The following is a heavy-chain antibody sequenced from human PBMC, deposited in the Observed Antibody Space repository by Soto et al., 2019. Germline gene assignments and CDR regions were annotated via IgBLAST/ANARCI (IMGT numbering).Heavy chain of an antibody. D-gene: IGHD2-2*01. Sequence: QVQLVQSGAEVKKPGASVKVSCKASGYTFTSYGISWVRQAPGQGLEWMGWISAYNGNTNYAQKLQGRVTMTTDTSTSTADMELRSLRSDDTAVYYCARRGFVGYCISTSCEDEVCFYYGMDVWGQGTTVTVSS. CDR2: ISAYNGNT. CDR3: ARRGFVGYCISTSCEDEVCFYYGMDV. CDR1: GYTFTSYG. J-gene: IGHJ6*02. V-gene: IGHV1-18*01.